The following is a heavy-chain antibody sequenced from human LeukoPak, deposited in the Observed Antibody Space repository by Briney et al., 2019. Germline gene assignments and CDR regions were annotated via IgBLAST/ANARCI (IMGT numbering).Heavy chain of an antibody. CDR1: GGSISSYY. CDR3: ARSSNVLLWFGEL. V-gene: IGHV4-59*01. D-gene: IGHD3-10*01. Sequence: SETLSLTCTVSGGSISSYYWSWIRQPPGKGLEWIGYIYYSGSTNYNPSLKSRVTISVDTSKNQFSLKLSSVTAADTVVYYCARSSNVLLWFGELWGQGTLVTVSS. J-gene: IGHJ4*02. CDR2: IYYSGST.